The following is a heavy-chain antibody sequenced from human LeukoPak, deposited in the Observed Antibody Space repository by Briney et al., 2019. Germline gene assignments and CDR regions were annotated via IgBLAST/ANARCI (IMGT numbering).Heavy chain of an antibody. CDR2: MSPQTGKT. D-gene: IGHD3-16*01. CDR3: ARGGGVADP. Sequence: ASVKVSCKASGYTFTSYPISWVRQAPGQGFQWMGWMSPQTGKTRYARKFLGRVTMTTDTSTNTAYMELRSLTSDDTAVYYCARGGGVADPWGQGTLVIVSS. CDR1: GYTFTSYP. V-gene: IGHV1-18*01. J-gene: IGHJ5*02.